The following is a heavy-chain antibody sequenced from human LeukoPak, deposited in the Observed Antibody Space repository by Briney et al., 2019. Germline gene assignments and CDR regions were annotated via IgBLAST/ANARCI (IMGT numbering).Heavy chain of an antibody. J-gene: IGHJ4*02. CDR1: GFTFSSYS. V-gene: IGHV3-48*02. CDR2: ISSSSSTI. D-gene: IGHD3-22*01. CDR3: ARDPYYYDSSGYSKFDY. Sequence: PGGFLRLSCAASGFTFSSYSMNWVRQAPGKGLEWVSYISSSSSTIYYADSVKGRFTISRDNAKNSLYLQMNSLRDEDTAVYYCARDPYYYDSSGYSKFDYWGQGTLVTVSS.